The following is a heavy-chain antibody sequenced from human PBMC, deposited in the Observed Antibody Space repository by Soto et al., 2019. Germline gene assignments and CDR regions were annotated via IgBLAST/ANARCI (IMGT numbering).Heavy chain of an antibody. J-gene: IGHJ5*02. CDR2: VYHTGDT. CDR3: AREIVTAGGNNYFDP. D-gene: IGHD2-21*02. Sequence: SDRLYIGCAVSGGTVSSSHGVSWVRQSPGRGLEWIGNVYHTGDTNFNPSLQSRVTFSVDKSNNQFSLRLTSVTAADTAVYFCAREIVTAGGNNYFDPWGPGTLVTVSS. V-gene: IGHV4-4*02. CDR1: GGTVSSSHG.